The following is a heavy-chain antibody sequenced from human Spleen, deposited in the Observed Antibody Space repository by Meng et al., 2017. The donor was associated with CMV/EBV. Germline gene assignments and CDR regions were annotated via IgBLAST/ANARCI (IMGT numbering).Heavy chain of an antibody. CDR1: GGSISSGGYY. CDR2: IYYSGST. J-gene: IGHJ4*02. D-gene: IGHD1-7*01. CDR3: ARDRRELPLTFDY. V-gene: IGHV4-31*02. Sequence: SGGSISSGGYYWSWIRQHPGKGLEWIEYIYYSGSTYYNPSLKSRVTISLDTSKNQFSLKLSSVTAADTAVYYCARDRRELPLTFDYWGQGTLVTVSS.